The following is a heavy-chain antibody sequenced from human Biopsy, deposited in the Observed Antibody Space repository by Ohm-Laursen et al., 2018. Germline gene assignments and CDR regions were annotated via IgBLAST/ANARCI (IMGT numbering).Heavy chain of an antibody. V-gene: IGHV1-2*02. J-gene: IGHJ4*02. CDR3: ARWETTLGRSLDS. Sequence: ASVKVSCKASGYTFTGYYLHWVRQAPGQGLEWMGWINPDNGGTIHAQKFQDRVTMTSDTSTGTAYMELTSLTSDDTAVYFCARWETTLGRSLDSWGQGTLVIVSS. D-gene: IGHD1-26*01. CDR2: INPDNGGT. CDR1: GYTFTGYY.